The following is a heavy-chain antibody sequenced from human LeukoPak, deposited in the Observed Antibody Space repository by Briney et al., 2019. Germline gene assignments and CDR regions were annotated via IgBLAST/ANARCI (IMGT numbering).Heavy chain of an antibody. CDR2: TYYRSKWYD. CDR3: ARDPLSRGGNSHGLFDY. V-gene: IGHV6-1*01. J-gene: IGHJ4*02. Sequence: SQTLSLTCAISGDSFSSNSAAWSWLRQSPSRGLEWLGRTYYRSKWYDDYAVSVKSRITINPDTSKNQFSLQLNSVTPEDTAVYYCARDPLSRGGNSHGLFDYWGQGTPVTVSS. D-gene: IGHD4-23*01. CDR1: GDSFSSNSAA.